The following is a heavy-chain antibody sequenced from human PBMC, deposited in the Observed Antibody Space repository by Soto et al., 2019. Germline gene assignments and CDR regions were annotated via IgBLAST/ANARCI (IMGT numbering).Heavy chain of an antibody. D-gene: IGHD2-2*01. V-gene: IGHV1-18*01. CDR1: GYTFTSYG. J-gene: IGHJ6*02. Sequence: QVQLVQSGAEVKKPGASVKVSCKASGYTFTSYGISWVRQAPGQGLEWMGWISAYNGNTNYAQKLQGRVTMTTDTSTSTAYMELRSLRSDDTAVYYCARVPAATIYYYYYGMDVWGQGTPVTVSS. CDR2: ISAYNGNT. CDR3: ARVPAATIYYYYYGMDV.